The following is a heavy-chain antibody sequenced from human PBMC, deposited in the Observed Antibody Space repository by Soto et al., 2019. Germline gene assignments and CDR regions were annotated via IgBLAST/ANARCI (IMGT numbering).Heavy chain of an antibody. Sequence: PSETLSLTCTVSGGSISSGGYYWSWIRQHPGKGLEWIGFIYSRGSTSYHPSLKSRVTISVDTSKKQFSLKLGSMTAADTAVYYCARDRYRAGTMVRGVTWFDPWGQGTLVTVSS. D-gene: IGHD3-10*01. J-gene: IGHJ5*02. CDR3: ARDRYRAGTMVRGVTWFDP. CDR1: GGSISSGGYY. V-gene: IGHV4-31*03. CDR2: IYSRGST.